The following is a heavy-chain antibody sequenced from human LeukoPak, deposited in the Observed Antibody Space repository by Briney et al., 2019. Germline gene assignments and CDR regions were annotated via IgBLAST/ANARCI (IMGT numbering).Heavy chain of an antibody. Sequence: GGSLRLSCAASGFTFSSYGMHWVRQAPGKGLEWVAVIWYDGSNKYYADFVKGRFTISRDNSKNTLYLQMNSLRAEDTAVYYCARDRYYDILTGSRGFDYWGQGTLVTVSS. CDR3: ARDRYYDILTGSRGFDY. CDR1: GFTFSSYG. V-gene: IGHV3-33*01. J-gene: IGHJ4*02. CDR2: IWYDGSNK. D-gene: IGHD3-9*01.